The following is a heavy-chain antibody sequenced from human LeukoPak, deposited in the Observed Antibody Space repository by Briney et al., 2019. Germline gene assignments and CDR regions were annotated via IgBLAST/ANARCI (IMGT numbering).Heavy chain of an antibody. J-gene: IGHJ4*02. Sequence: GGSLRLSCAAYGFTFSYAWMSWVRQAPGKGLEWVGRIKSKTDGGTTDYAAPVKGRFTISRDDSKNTLYLQMSSLKTEDTAVYYCTTFSPSLGWNWGQGTLVTVSS. CDR2: IKSKTDGGTT. CDR1: GFTFSYAW. CDR3: TTFSPSLGWN. V-gene: IGHV3-15*01. D-gene: IGHD4-23*01.